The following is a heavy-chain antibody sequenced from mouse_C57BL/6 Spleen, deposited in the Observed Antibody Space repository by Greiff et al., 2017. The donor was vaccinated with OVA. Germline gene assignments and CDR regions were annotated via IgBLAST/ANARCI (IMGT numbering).Heavy chain of an antibody. D-gene: IGHD2-4*01. J-gene: IGHJ3*01. CDR1: GFSLSTSGMG. CDR3: ARRFYYEYDRGFAY. Sequence: QVTLKVSGPGILQSSQTLSLTCSFSGFSLSTSGMGVSWIRQPSGMGLEWLAHIYWDDDKRYDPFLKSRLTISKDTSSNQVFLKITSVDTADTATYDCARRFYYEYDRGFAYWGQGTLVTVSA. V-gene: IGHV8-12*01. CDR2: IYWDDDK.